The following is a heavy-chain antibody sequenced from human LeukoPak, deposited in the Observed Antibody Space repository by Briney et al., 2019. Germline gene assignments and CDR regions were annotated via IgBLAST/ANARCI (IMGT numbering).Heavy chain of an antibody. CDR1: GFIFSTYS. Sequence: GGSLRLSCAASGFIFSTYSMNWVRQAPGKGLEWVSSISSSTSYIYYADSVKGRFTISRDNAKNSLYLQMNSLRAEDTAVYYCARDLGGSGSAIFDYWGQGTLVTVSS. J-gene: IGHJ4*02. V-gene: IGHV3-21*01. CDR2: ISSSTSYI. CDR3: ARDLGGSGSAIFDY. D-gene: IGHD3-10*01.